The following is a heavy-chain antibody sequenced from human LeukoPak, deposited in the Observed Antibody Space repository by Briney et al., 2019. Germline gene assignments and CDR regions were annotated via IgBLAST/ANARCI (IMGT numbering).Heavy chain of an antibody. CDR2: IYYSGST. V-gene: IGHV4-39*01. J-gene: IGHJ4*02. CDR1: GGSISSDTYY. CDR3: ARNITMVDSYSFDY. D-gene: IGHD3-10*01. Sequence: PSETLSLTRTVSGGSISSDTYYWAWIRQPPGKGLEWIGSIYYSGSTYYNPSLKSRVTISVDTSRKQFSLRLSSVTAADTAVYYCARNITMVDSYSFDYWGQGTLVTVSS.